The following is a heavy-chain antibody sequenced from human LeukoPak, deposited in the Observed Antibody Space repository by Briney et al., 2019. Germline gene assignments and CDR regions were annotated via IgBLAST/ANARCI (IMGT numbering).Heavy chain of an antibody. CDR1: GFTFSSYA. V-gene: IGHV3-30-3*01. CDR2: ISYDGSNK. CDR3: ARDQGLL. J-gene: IGHJ4*02. Sequence: PGRSLRLSCAASGFTFSSYAMHWVRQAPGKGLEWVAVISYDGSNKYYADSVKGRFTISRDNSKNTLYLQMNSLRAEDTAVYYCARDQGLLWGQGTLVTVSS.